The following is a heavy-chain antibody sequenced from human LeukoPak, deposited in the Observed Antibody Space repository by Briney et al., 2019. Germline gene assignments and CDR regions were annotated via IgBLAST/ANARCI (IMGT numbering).Heavy chain of an antibody. D-gene: IGHD6-13*01. Sequence: GGSLRLSCAASGFTFSSYAMSCVRQAPGKGLEWVSRISVSGSTYYADSVKGRFTISRDSSKNTLYLQMNSLRAEDTAVYYCAKGSGSSTWQSHFDYWGRGTLVTVSS. CDR2: ISVSGST. CDR3: AKGSGSSTWQSHFDY. J-gene: IGHJ4*02. V-gene: IGHV3-23*01. CDR1: GFTFSSYA.